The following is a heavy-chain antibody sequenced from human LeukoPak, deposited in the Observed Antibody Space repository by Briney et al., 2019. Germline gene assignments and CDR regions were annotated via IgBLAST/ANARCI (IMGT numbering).Heavy chain of an antibody. J-gene: IGHJ5*02. V-gene: IGHV4-30-4*01. CDR2: VSYSGNT. CDR1: GASVSSHGHY. Sequence: PSHTLSLTCTVSGASVSSHGHYWSWIRQPPGKVLEWIGYVSYSGNTYYNPSLESRVTISADTSKNQFSLKLHSVTAADTAMYYCARGGSSWYGVDWFDPWGQGTLVTVSS. CDR3: ARGGSSWYGVDWFDP. D-gene: IGHD6-13*01.